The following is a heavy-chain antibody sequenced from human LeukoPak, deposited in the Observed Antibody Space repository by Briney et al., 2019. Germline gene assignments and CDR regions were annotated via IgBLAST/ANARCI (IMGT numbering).Heavy chain of an antibody. V-gene: IGHV3-33*01. D-gene: IGHD3-3*01. J-gene: IGHJ6*02. Sequence: GGSLRLSCAASGFTFSSYGMHWVRQAPGKGLEWVAVIWYDGSNKYYADSVKGRFTISRDNSKNTLYLQMNSLTAEYTAVYYFARDGANTIFGVVTHDWYGMDVWGQGTTVTVSS. CDR2: IWYDGSNK. CDR3: ARDGANTIFGVVTHDWYGMDV. CDR1: GFTFSSYG.